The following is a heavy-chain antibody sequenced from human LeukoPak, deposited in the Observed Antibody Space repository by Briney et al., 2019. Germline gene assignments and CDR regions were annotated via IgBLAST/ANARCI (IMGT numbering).Heavy chain of an antibody. CDR3: ARDQWLLRGGDHDAFDI. CDR2: IFHSGTT. J-gene: IGHJ3*02. Sequence: PSETLSLTCTVSGGSISSSSYYWGWIRQPPGKGLEWIGEIFHSGTTNYNPSLKSRVTISIDKSKNQFSLKLRSVTAADTAVYYCARDQWLLRGGDHDAFDIWGQGTMVTVSS. D-gene: IGHD6-19*01. V-gene: IGHV4-39*07. CDR1: GGSISSSSYY.